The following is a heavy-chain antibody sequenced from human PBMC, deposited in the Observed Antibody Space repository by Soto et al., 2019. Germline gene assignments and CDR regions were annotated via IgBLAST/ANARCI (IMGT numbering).Heavy chain of an antibody. V-gene: IGHV4-30-2*01. CDR3: ATDRGSGWYRGVYDGMDV. J-gene: IGHJ6*02. D-gene: IGHD6-19*01. Sequence: LSLTCAFSGGSISIGGYSWCWIRQPSRKGLEWLGYIYHSGSTYYNPSLKSRVTISVDRSKNKFSLKLSSVTDADTAVYYCATDRGSGWYRGVYDGMDVWGQGTTVT. CDR2: IYHSGST. CDR1: GGSISIGGYS.